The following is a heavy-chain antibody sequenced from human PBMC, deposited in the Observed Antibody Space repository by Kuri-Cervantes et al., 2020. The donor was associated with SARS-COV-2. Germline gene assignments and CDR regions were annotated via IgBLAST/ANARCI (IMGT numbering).Heavy chain of an antibody. V-gene: IGHV4-39*01. CDR2: IYYSGST. CDR1: GGSISSSSYY. Sequence: SETLSLTCTVSGGSISSSSYYWGWIRQPPGKGLEWIGSIYYSGSTYYNLSLKSRVTISVDKSKNQFSLKLSSVTAADTAVYYCARLLDSGVHQPLDIRGYYGMDVWGQGTTVTVSS. J-gene: IGHJ6*02. CDR3: ARLLDSGVHQPLDIRGYYGMDV. D-gene: IGHD2-2*01.